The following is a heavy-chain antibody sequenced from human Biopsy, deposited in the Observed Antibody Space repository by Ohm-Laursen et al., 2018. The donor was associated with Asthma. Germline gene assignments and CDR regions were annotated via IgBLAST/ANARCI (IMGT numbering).Heavy chain of an antibody. Sequence: ASSVNVSCKAHGDILSSFGIKWVRKAPGQGLEWMGGVIPIYGTTHTAQKFQGRVTITADESTSTAYMELTSLRKEDTAVYYCARGGYYGDRRYHNGLDVWGQGTTVTVSS. CDR1: GDILSSFG. CDR2: VIPIYGTT. CDR3: ARGGYYGDRRYHNGLDV. V-gene: IGHV1-69*01. D-gene: IGHD4-17*01. J-gene: IGHJ6*02.